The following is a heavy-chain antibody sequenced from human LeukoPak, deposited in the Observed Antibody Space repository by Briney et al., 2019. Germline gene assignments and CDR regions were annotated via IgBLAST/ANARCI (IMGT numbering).Heavy chain of an antibody. J-gene: IGHJ4*02. CDR3: AKGYAYYYGSGSYIPFDY. D-gene: IGHD3-10*01. V-gene: IGHV3-23*01. Sequence: PGGSLRLSCAASGFTFSSYAMSWVRQAPGKGLEWVSAISGSSGSTYYADSVKGRFTISRDNSKNTLYLQMNSLRAEDTAVYYCAKGYAYYYGSGSYIPFDYWGQRTLVTVSS. CDR2: ISGSSGST. CDR1: GFTFSSYA.